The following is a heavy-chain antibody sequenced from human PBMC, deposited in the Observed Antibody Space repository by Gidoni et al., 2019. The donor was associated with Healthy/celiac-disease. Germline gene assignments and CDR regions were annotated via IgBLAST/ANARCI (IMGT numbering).Heavy chain of an antibody. J-gene: IGHJ6*02. Sequence: EVQLVESGGGLVQPGGSLRLSCAASGFTFSSYWLHWVRQAPGKGLVWVSRINSDGSSTSYADSVKGRFTISRDNAKNTLYLQMNSLRAEDTAVYYCARDGVVVVAATLFYYYYGMDVWGQGTTVTVSS. V-gene: IGHV3-74*01. CDR3: ARDGVVVVAATLFYYYYGMDV. CDR2: INSDGSST. D-gene: IGHD2-15*01. CDR1: GFTFSSYW.